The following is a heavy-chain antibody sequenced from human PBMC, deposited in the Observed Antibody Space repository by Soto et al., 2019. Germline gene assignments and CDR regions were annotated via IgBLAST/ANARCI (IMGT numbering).Heavy chain of an antibody. CDR3: ARDLMVREEGFDP. CDR2: IYYSGST. Sequence: QVQLQESGPGLVKPSQTLSLTCTVSGGSISSGDYYWSWIRQPPGKGLEWIGYIYYSGSTYYNPSLNSRVTISVDTSKNQFSLNLSSVTAADTAVYYCARDLMVREEGFDPWGQGTLVTVSS. J-gene: IGHJ5*02. D-gene: IGHD3-10*01. CDR1: GGSISSGDYY. V-gene: IGHV4-30-4*01.